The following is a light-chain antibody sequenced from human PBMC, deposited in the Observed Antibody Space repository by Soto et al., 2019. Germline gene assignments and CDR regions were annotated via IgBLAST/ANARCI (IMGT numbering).Light chain of an antibody. J-gene: IGKJ1*01. CDR1: QSVSSN. V-gene: IGKV3-15*01. CDR3: QQYNNWLRT. Sequence: EIVMTQSPATLSVSPGERATLSCRASQSVSSNLAWYQQKPGQAPRLLIYGASTRTTGIPARFSGSGSGTEFTLTISSLQSEDVAVYYYQQYNNWLRTFGQGTKVEIK. CDR2: GAS.